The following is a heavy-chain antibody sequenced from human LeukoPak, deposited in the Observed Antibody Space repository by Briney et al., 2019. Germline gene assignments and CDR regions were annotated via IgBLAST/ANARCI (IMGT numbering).Heavy chain of an antibody. D-gene: IGHD2-21*02. CDR3: ARDSSAYCGGDCFGGNY. Sequence: ASVKVSCKASGYTFTGYYMHWVRQAPGQGLEWMGWINPNSGGTNYAQKFQGRVTMTRDTSTSTVYMELSSLRSEDTAVYYCARDSSAYCGGDCFGGNYWGQGTLVTVSS. V-gene: IGHV1-2*02. J-gene: IGHJ4*02. CDR2: INPNSGGT. CDR1: GYTFTGYY.